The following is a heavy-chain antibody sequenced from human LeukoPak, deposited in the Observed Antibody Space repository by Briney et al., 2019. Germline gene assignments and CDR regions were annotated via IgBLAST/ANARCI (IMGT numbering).Heavy chain of an antibody. CDR1: GFTFSSYG. Sequence: GGSLRLSCVASGFTFSSYGMHWVRQAPGEGQEWVAVISDDGSKKYYVDSVKGRFTISRDNSKNTLYLQMNSLRAEDTAVYYCAKDGQGLTYYFDYWGQGTLVTVSS. CDR3: AKDGQGLTYYFDY. J-gene: IGHJ4*02. CDR2: ISDDGSKK. V-gene: IGHV3-30*18. D-gene: IGHD3-16*01.